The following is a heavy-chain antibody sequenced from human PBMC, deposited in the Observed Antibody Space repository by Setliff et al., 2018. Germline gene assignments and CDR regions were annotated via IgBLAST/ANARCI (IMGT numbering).Heavy chain of an antibody. D-gene: IGHD3-22*01. Sequence: SETLSLTCTVSDGSLSTYYWSWIRQPPGKGLEFIGYVYYSGTANYSPSLRSRLTKSVDTSKNQFSLKLSSVTAAGTAVYYCARGAYDRSPSRGAFDLWGQGTMVTVSS. J-gene: IGHJ3*01. CDR2: VYYSGTA. V-gene: IGHV4-59*01. CDR3: ARGAYDRSPSRGAFDL. CDR1: DGSLSTYY.